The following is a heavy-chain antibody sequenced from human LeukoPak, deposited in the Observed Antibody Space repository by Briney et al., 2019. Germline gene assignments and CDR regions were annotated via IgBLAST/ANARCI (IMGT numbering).Heavy chain of an antibody. CDR2: INHSGST. J-gene: IGHJ4*02. CDR3: ARERKYGSSSWFFGY. Sequence: SETLSLTCAVYGGSFSGYYWSWIRQPPGRGLEWIGEINHSGSTNYNPSLKSRVTISVDTSKNQFSLKLSSVTAADTAVYYCARERKYGSSSWFFGYWGQGTLVTVSS. V-gene: IGHV4-34*01. CDR1: GGSFSGYY. D-gene: IGHD6-13*01.